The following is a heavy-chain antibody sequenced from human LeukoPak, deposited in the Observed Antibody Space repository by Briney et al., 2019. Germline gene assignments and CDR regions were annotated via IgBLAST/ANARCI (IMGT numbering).Heavy chain of an antibody. CDR1: GFTFSSYG. D-gene: IGHD3-22*01. CDR3: ARGLAGRHYYDSSGYDY. CDR2: ISYDGSNK. J-gene: IGHJ4*02. V-gene: IGHV3-30*03. Sequence: GGSLRLSCAASGFTFSSYGMHWVRQAPGKGLEWVAVISYDGSNKYYADSVKGRFTISRDNSKNTLYLQMNSLRAEDTAVYYCARGLAGRHYYDSSGYDYWGQGTLVTVSS.